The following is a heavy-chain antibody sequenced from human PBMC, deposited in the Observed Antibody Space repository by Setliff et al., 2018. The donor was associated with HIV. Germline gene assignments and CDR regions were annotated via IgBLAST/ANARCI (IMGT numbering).Heavy chain of an antibody. CDR3: ARELTALYYDSLNWFDP. CDR2: IYTSGST. Sequence: SETLSLTCTVSGGSISSGSYYWSWIRQPAGKGLEWIGHIYTSGSTNYNPSLKSRVTISVDTSKNLFSLKLSSVTAADTAVYYCARELTALYYDSLNWFDPWGQGTLVTVSS. V-gene: IGHV4-61*09. CDR1: GGSISSGSYY. J-gene: IGHJ5*02. D-gene: IGHD3-3*01.